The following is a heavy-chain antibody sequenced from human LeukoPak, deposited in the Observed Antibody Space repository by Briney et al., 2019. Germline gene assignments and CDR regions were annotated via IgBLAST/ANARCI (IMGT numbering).Heavy chain of an antibody. V-gene: IGHV3-74*01. J-gene: IGHJ4*02. CDR1: GFTFSRYW. Sequence: GGSLRLSCEASGFTFSRYWMHWVRQAPGKGLVWVSRIKSDGKTNYADSVKGRFTISRDNAKNSLYLQMNSLRAEDTALYYCARDPRYCSGGSCYQADDYWGQGTLVTVSS. D-gene: IGHD2-15*01. CDR2: IKSDGKT. CDR3: ARDPRYCSGGSCYQADDY.